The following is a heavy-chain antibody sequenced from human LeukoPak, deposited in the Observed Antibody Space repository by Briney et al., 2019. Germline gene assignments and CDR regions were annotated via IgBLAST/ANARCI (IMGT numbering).Heavy chain of an antibody. V-gene: IGHV3-30*02. Sequence: PGGPLRLSCAASGFTFSSYGMHWVRQAPGKGLEWVAFIRYDGSNKYYADSVKGRFTISRDNSKNTLYLQMNSLRAEDTAVYYCAKDPSPPKVWFGESTTGTNWGQGTLVTVSS. CDR3: AKDPSPPKVWFGESTTGTN. D-gene: IGHD3-10*01. J-gene: IGHJ4*02. CDR2: IRYDGSNK. CDR1: GFTFSSYG.